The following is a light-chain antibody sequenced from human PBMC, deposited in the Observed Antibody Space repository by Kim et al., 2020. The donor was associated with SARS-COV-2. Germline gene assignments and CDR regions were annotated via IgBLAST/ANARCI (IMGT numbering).Light chain of an antibody. V-gene: IGLV3-19*01. CDR2: GKN. CDR3: NSRDSNDNVV. J-gene: IGLJ2*01. CDR1: SLRSYE. Sequence: VAVRQTVMITCQGDSLRSYEATWYQQKPGQAPLLIIYGKNNRPSGIPDRFSGSSSGNTSSLTITGTQAGDEADYYCNSRDSNDNVVFGGGTQLTVL.